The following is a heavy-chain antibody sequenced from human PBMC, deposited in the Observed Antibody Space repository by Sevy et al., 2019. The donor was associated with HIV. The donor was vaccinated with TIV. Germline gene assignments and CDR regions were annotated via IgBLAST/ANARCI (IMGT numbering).Heavy chain of an antibody. CDR3: ARVEDGYNFDY. Sequence: SETLSLTCTVSGGSISSYYWSWIRQPPGKGLEWIGYIYYSGSTNYNPSLKSRVTISVDTSKNQFSLKLSSVTADTAVYYCARVEDGYNFDYWGQGTLVTVSS. CDR1: GGSISSYY. V-gene: IGHV4-59*01. D-gene: IGHD5-12*01. CDR2: IYYSGST. J-gene: IGHJ4*02.